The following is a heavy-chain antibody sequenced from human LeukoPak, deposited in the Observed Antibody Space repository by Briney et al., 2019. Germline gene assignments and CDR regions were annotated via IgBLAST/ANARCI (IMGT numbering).Heavy chain of an antibody. CDR1: GYTFTDYH. Sequence: ASVKVPCKASGYTFTDYHLHWVRQAPGQGLEWMGWINPNSGGTNYAQKFQGRVTMTRDTSIYTVYMELSRLRSDDTAVYYCARAEFYSISVNWFDPWGQGTLVTVSS. CDR3: ARAEFYSISVNWFDP. J-gene: IGHJ5*02. V-gene: IGHV1-2*02. D-gene: IGHD6-6*01. CDR2: INPNSGGT.